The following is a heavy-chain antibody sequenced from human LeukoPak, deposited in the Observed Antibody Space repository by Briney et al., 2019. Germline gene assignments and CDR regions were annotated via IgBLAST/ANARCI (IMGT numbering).Heavy chain of an antibody. Sequence: ASVKVSCKASGGTFSSYAISWVRQAPGQGLEWMGGIIPIFGTANYAQKFQGRVTITTDESTSTAYMELSSLRSEDTAVYYCASGFEIVSHSSSATRASGFDYWGQGTLVTVSS. J-gene: IGHJ4*02. V-gene: IGHV1-69*05. D-gene: IGHD6-13*01. CDR2: IIPIFGTA. CDR3: ASGFEIVSHSSSATRASGFDY. CDR1: GGTFSSYA.